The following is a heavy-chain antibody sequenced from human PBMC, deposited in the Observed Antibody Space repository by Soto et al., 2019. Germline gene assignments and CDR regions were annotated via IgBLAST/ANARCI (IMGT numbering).Heavy chain of an antibody. CDR2: ISWYSGSI. CDR1: GFNFDDYG. V-gene: IGHV3-9*01. Sequence: VQLVESGGGLVQPGRSLRLSCAASGFNFDDYGMHWVRQAPGKGLEWVSGISWYSGSIGYADSVKGRFTISRDNAKNSLYLQMNSLRVEDTALYYCAKSTAGTANGMDVWGQGTTVTVSS. CDR3: AKSTAGTANGMDV. D-gene: IGHD6-19*01. J-gene: IGHJ6*02.